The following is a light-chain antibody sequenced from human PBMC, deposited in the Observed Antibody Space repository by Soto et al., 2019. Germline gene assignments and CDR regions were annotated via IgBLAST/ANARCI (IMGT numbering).Light chain of an antibody. V-gene: IGKV3-20*01. CDR1: QSVSSSY. CDR2: GAS. J-gene: IGKJ1*01. Sequence: EIVLTQSPGTLSLSPGERATLSCRASQSVSSSYLAWYQQKPGQAPRLLIYGASSRATGIPDRFSGSGSGTDFTLTISRLEPEDIAVYYSQQYGSSSWTFSQGTKV. CDR3: QQYGSSSWT.